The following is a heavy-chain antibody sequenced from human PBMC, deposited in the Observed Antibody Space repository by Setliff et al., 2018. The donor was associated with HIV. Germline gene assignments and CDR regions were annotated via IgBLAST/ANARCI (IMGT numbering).Heavy chain of an antibody. D-gene: IGHD2-21*02. V-gene: IGHV4-34*01. Sequence: PSETLSLTCAVYGGSFSGYYWNWIRQSPGKGLEWIVEVNHNGNINYNPSLQSRVTVSVDTSKPQFSLKMKSVTAADTAVYYCASTIVGVTTEMYLGQGTLVTVSS. CDR3: ASTIVGVTTEMY. CDR2: VNHNGNI. J-gene: IGHJ4*02. CDR1: GGSFSGYY.